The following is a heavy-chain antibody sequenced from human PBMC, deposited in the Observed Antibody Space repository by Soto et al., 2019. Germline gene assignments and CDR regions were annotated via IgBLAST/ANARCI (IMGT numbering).Heavy chain of an antibody. CDR3: TRSIGSGGVMGGFDY. Sequence: QVQLVQSGVEVKKPGSAVKVSCKASGGTFNMYAMNWVRQAPGQGLAWMGGIIPIFDAPRYSQQFQGRVTITVDESTSTAYMELSSLRSDDTAIYYCTRSIGSGGVMGGFDYWGQGTLVTVSS. V-gene: IGHV1-69*01. CDR1: GGTFNMYA. D-gene: IGHD3-16*01. J-gene: IGHJ4*02. CDR2: IIPIFDAP.